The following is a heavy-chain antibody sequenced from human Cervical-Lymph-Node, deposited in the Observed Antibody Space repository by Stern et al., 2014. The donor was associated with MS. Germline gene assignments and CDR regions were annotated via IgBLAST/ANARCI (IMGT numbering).Heavy chain of an antibody. D-gene: IGHD1-7*01. V-gene: IGHV5-10-1*01. CDR1: GYSFTGYW. Sequence: EVQLVESGAEVKRPGESLRISCKGSGYSFTGYWITWVRQMAGKGLAWMGRTDPSESYVKYSPSFQGHVTISADKSISTAYLQWSSLKASDTAMYYCARHDSAGTILYRGQGTLVTVSS. J-gene: IGHJ4*02. CDR2: TDPSESYV. CDR3: ARHDSAGTILY.